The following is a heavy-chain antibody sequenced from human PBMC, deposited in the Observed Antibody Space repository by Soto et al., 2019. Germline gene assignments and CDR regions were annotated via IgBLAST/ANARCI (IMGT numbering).Heavy chain of an antibody. CDR1: GYTFTSYG. CDR3: ARGASKDYYLDY. CDR2: INAYTGDT. V-gene: IGHV1-18*04. Sequence: QVQLEQSGAEVKKPGASVRVSCKAYGYTFTSYGFTWVRQAPGQGLEWMGWINAYTGDTNYGQEFQGRVTMTTDTSTSTAYMDLRSLRSDDTAVYSCARGASKDYYLDYWGQGTLVTVSS. J-gene: IGHJ4*02.